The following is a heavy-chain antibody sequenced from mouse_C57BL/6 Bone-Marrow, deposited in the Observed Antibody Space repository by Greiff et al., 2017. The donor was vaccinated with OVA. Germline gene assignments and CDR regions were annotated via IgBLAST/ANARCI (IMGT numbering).Heavy chain of an antibody. CDR1: GYTFTDYY. CDR2: INPNNGGT. CDR3: AKGEIYYGNYGYYFDY. V-gene: IGHV1-26*01. D-gene: IGHD2-1*01. Sequence: EVQLQQSGPELVKPGASVKMSCKASGYTFTDYYMNWVKQSHGKSLEWIGDINPNNGGTSYNQKFKGKATLTVDKSSSTAYMELRSLTSEDSAVYYCAKGEIYYGNYGYYFDYWGQGTTLTVSS. J-gene: IGHJ2*01.